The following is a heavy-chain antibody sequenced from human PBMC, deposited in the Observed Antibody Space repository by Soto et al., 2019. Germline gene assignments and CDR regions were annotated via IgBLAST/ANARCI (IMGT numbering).Heavy chain of an antibody. CDR3: ARELVAYYYYGMDV. Sequence: PGGSLRLSCATSGFTFSSYWMHWVRQAPGKGLVWVSRINSDGSSTSYADSVKGRFTISRDNAKNTLYLQMNSLRAEDTAVYYCARELVAYYYYGMDVWGQGTTVTISS. CDR1: GFTFSSYW. CDR2: INSDGSST. D-gene: IGHD5-12*01. J-gene: IGHJ6*02. V-gene: IGHV3-74*01.